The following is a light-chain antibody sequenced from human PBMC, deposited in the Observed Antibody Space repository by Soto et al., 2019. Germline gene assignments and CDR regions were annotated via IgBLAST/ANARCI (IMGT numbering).Light chain of an antibody. J-gene: IGLJ2*01. Sequence: QSVLTQPASVSGSPGQSITISCTGTRSDVGGYNYVSWYQQHPGKAPKLMIYDVSNRPSGVSNRFSGSKSGNTASLTISGRQAEDEADYYCSSYTSSSTLVVFGGGTKLTFL. CDR1: RSDVGGYNY. CDR2: DVS. V-gene: IGLV2-14*03. CDR3: SSYTSSSTLVV.